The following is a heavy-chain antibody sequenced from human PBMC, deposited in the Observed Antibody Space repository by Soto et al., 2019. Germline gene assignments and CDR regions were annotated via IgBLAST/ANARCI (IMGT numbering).Heavy chain of an antibody. CDR2: INHSGST. CDR1: GGSFSGYY. J-gene: IGHJ6*02. Sequence: ETLSLTCAVYGGSFSGYYWSWIRQHPGKGLEWIGEINHSGSTNYNPSLKSRVTISVDTSKNQFSLKLSSVTAADTAVYYCALRGTPTRNYYYYGMDVWGQGTTVTVSS. CDR3: ALRGTPTRNYYYYGMDV. V-gene: IGHV4-34*01. D-gene: IGHD1-26*01.